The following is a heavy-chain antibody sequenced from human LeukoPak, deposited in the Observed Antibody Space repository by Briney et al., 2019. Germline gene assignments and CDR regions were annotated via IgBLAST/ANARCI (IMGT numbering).Heavy chain of an antibody. Sequence: GVSLRLSCAASGFTFNTYWIHWVRQAPGKGLVWVSRINSDGSSTTFADSVKGRFTISRDNAKNTLYLQMTSLRAEDTAVYYCARGRGYTDYAFDNWGQGTLVTVSS. V-gene: IGHV3-74*03. CDR3: ARGRGYTDYAFDN. D-gene: IGHD5-12*01. CDR2: INSDGSST. CDR1: GFTFNTYW. J-gene: IGHJ4*02.